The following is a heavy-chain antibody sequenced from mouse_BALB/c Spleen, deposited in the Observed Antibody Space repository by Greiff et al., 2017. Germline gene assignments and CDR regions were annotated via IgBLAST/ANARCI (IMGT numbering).Heavy chain of an antibody. J-gene: IGHJ4*01. Sequence: VKLMESGAELAKPGASVKMPCKASGYTFTSYWMHWVKQRPGQGLEWIGYINPSTGYTEYNQKFKDKATLTADKSSSTAYMQLSSLTSEDSAVYYCARWVRREAMDYWGQGTSVTVSS. CDR3: ARWVRREAMDY. CDR2: INPSTGYT. V-gene: IGHV1-7*01. CDR1: GYTFTSYW. D-gene: IGHD2-14*01.